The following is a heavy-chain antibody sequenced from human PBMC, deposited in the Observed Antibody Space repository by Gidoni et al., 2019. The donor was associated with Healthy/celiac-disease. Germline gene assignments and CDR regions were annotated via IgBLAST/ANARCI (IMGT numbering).Heavy chain of an antibody. CDR1: GFTFSNAW. D-gene: IGHD3-10*01. CDR3: TPGGWYYGSGSYYNFDGMDV. J-gene: IGHJ6*02. Sequence: EVQLVESGGGLVKPGGSLRLSCAASGFTFSNAWMRWVRQAPGKGLEWVGRIKSKTDGGTTDYAAPVKGRFTISRDDSKNTLYLQMNSLKTEDTAVYYCTPGGWYYGSGSYYNFDGMDVWGQGTTVTVSS. V-gene: IGHV3-15*01. CDR2: IKSKTDGGTT.